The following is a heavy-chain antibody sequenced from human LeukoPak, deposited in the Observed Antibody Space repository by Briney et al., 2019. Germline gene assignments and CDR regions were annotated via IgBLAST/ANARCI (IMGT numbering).Heavy chain of an antibody. CDR3: TRAPWGSA. D-gene: IGHD1-26*01. CDR1: GFTFGDYA. CDR2: IRSNLYGGTT. J-gene: IGHJ5*02. V-gene: IGHV3-49*04. Sequence: PGRALRLSCTVSGFTFGDYAMNWVRQAPGKGLEWVGVIRSNLYGGTTEYAASVKGRFTLSRDDSKSIAYLQMNSLKTEDTAVYYCTRAPWGSAWGQGTLVTVSS.